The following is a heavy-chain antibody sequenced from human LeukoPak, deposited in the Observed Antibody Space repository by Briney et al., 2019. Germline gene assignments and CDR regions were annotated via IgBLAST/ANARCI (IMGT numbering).Heavy chain of an antibody. CDR2: IYSDNT. J-gene: IGHJ4*02. D-gene: IGHD4/OR15-4a*01. V-gene: IGHV3-53*01. Sequence: PGGSLRLSCAASGITFSDHYMSWIRQAPGKGLEWVSFIYSDNTHYSDSVKGRFTISRDNSKNTLYLQMNSLRAEDTAVYYCARRAGAYSHPYDYWGQGTLVTVSS. CDR3: ARRAGAYSHPYDY. CDR1: GITFSDHY.